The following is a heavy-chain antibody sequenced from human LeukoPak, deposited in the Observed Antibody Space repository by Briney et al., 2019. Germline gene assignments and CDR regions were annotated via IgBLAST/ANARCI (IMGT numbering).Heavy chain of an antibody. D-gene: IGHD3-22*01. CDR2: FIAYNGYT. Sequence: ASVKVSCKSSAYTFTNYSIIWLRQAPGQGLEKMGWFIAYNGYTKYAQKIQDRVTMTTDTSARTAAKQLKKLSADDTAVYYCARGLPPRRNYDSRGYYSYYFDYWAQGTLVTVSS. CDR3: ARGLPPRRNYDSRGYYSYYFDY. V-gene: IGHV1-18*01. CDR1: AYTFTNYS. J-gene: IGHJ4*02.